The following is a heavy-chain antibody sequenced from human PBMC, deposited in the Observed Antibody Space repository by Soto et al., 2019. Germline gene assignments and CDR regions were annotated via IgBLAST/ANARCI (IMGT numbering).Heavy chain of an antibody. J-gene: IGHJ5*02. Sequence: VVSLRLYCAPSRFTFSSYGMHCVCQARVKGLEWVAVISYDGSNKDYGDSVKGRFTISRDKSKSTLYQQMNSLRAEDTAVCYCAKAPGIAAAGTPGWFEPWGKGTL. CDR2: ISYDGSNK. CDR1: RFTFSSYG. D-gene: IGHD6-13*01. CDR3: AKAPGIAAAGTPGWFEP. V-gene: IGHV3-30*18.